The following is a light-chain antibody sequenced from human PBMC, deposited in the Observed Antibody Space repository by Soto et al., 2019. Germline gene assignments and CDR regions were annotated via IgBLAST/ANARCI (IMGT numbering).Light chain of an antibody. CDR2: KAS. J-gene: IGKJ1*01. CDR3: QQSYRYPHT. CDR1: QTISSW. V-gene: IGKV1-5*03. Sequence: DIQMTQSPSTLSGSVGDRVTITCRASQTISSWLAWYQQKPGKAPKLLIYKASTLKSGVPSRFSGSGSGTEFTLTISSLQPDDFATYFCQQSYRYPHTFGQGTKVDIK.